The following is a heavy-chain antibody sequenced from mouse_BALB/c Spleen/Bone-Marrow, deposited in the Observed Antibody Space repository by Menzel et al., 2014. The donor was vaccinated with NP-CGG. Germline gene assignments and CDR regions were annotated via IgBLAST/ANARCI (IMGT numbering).Heavy chain of an antibody. CDR1: GFTFTDYY. CDR3: ARFFNWGRDY. J-gene: IGHJ2*01. CDR2: IRNKANGYTT. Sequence: VQLNESGGGLVQPGGSLRLSCATSGFTFTDYYMSWVRQPPGKALEWLGSIRNKANGYTTEYSASVKGRFTISRDNSQSNLYFQKHALTAEDNADNYCARFFNWGRDYWGQGTPLTVSS. D-gene: IGHD4-1*01. V-gene: IGHV7-3*02.